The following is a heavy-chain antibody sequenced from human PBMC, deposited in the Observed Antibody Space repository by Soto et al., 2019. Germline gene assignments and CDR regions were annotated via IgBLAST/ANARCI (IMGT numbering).Heavy chain of an antibody. V-gene: IGHV1-3*01. CDR2: INAGNGNT. Sequence: ASVKVSCKASGYTFTSYAMHWVRQAPGQRHEKMGWINAGNGNTKYSQKFQGRVTITRDTSASTAYMELSSLRSEDTAVYYCASSYSNYALIDYYYYGMDVWGQGTTVTVSS. D-gene: IGHD4-4*01. CDR1: GYTFTSYA. J-gene: IGHJ6*02. CDR3: ASSYSNYALIDYYYYGMDV.